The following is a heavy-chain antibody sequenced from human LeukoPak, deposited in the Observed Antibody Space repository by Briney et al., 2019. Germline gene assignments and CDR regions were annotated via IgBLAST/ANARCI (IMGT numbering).Heavy chain of an antibody. V-gene: IGHV4-30-4*01. Sequence: SQTLSLTCTVSGGSISSGDYYWSWIRQPPGKGLEWIGYIYYSGSTYYNPSLKSRVTISVDTSKNQFPLKLSSVTAADTAVYYCPRGGTYSAYDAEANGARGPLVPAS. J-gene: IGHJ4*02. CDR1: GGSISSGDYY. CDR3: PRGGTYSAYDAEAN. CDR2: IYYSGST. D-gene: IGHD5-12*01.